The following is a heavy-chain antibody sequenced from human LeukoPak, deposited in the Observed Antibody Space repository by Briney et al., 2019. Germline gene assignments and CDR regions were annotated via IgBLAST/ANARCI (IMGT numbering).Heavy chain of an antibody. CDR3: ARDTSYYGFDP. J-gene: IGHJ5*02. D-gene: IGHD1-26*01. Sequence: SETLSLTCTVSGGSISSYYWSWIRQPPGKGLEWIGSIYYSGSTYYNPSLKSRVTISVDTSKNQFSLKLSSVTAADTAVYYCARDTSYYGFDPWGQGTLVTVSS. CDR1: GGSISSYY. CDR2: IYYSGST. V-gene: IGHV4-59*12.